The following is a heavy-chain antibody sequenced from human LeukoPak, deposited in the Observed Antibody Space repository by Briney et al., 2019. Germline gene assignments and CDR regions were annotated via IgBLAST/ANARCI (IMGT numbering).Heavy chain of an antibody. CDR1: GGSISSHY. CDR3: ARESYGDYGIHY. Sequence: SETLSLTCTVSGGSISSHYWSWLRQPPGRGLEWIGYIYSSWSTNYHPSLKSRVTISVDTSKNQFSLKLSSVTAADTAVYYCARESYGDYGIHYWGQGTLATVAS. J-gene: IGHJ4*02. D-gene: IGHD4-17*01. CDR2: IYSSWST. V-gene: IGHV4-59*11.